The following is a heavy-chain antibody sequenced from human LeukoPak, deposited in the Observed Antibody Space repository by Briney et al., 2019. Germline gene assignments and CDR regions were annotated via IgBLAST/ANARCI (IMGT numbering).Heavy chain of an antibody. D-gene: IGHD3-10*01. CDR1: GFTFSSYS. CDR2: ISSSSSYI. Sequence: PGGSLRLSCAASGFTFSSYSMNWVRQAPGKGLEWVSSISSSSSYIYYADSVKGRFTISRDNAKNSLYLQMNSLRAEDTAVYYCARAPGGWIGDFPTDMDVWGQGTTVTVSS. J-gene: IGHJ6*02. V-gene: IGHV3-21*01. CDR3: ARAPGGWIGDFPTDMDV.